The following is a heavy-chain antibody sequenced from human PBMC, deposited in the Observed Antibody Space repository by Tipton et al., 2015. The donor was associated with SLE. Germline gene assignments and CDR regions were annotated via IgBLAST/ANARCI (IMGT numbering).Heavy chain of an antibody. J-gene: IGHJ4*02. Sequence: TLSLTCTVSGGSINSGSYYWSWIRQPAGKGLEWIGRVYIAGSTNYNPSLKSRVTILIDTSKNQFSLRLSSVTAADTAVYYCARTRSSTSPFFDYWGQGTLVIVSS. CDR1: GGSINSGSYY. CDR2: VYIAGST. V-gene: IGHV4-61*02. CDR3: ARTRSSTSPFFDY. D-gene: IGHD2-2*01.